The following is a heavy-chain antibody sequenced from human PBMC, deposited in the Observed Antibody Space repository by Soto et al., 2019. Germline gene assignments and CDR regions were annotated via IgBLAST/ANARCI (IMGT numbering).Heavy chain of an antibody. CDR3: ARRRNYYDSSEEFDY. D-gene: IGHD3-22*01. J-gene: IGHJ4*02. CDR1: GGSISSGGYY. Sequence: SETLSLTCTVSGGSISSGGYYWSWIRQHPGKGLEWIGYIYYSGSTYYNPSLKSRVTISVDTSKNQFSLKLSSVTAADTAVYYCARRRNYYDSSEEFDYWGQGTLVTVSS. V-gene: IGHV4-31*03. CDR2: IYYSGST.